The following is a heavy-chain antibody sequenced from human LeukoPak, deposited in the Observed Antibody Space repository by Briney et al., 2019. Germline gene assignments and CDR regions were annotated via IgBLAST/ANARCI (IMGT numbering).Heavy chain of an antibody. J-gene: IGHJ4*02. CDR3: ARVVDTAMVRFDY. D-gene: IGHD5-18*01. CDR2: IYYSGST. V-gene: IGHV4-31*03. CDR1: GGSVSSGSYY. Sequence: SETLSLTCTVSGGSVSSGSYYWSWIRQHPGKGLEWIGYIYYSGSTYYNPSLKSRVAISVDTSKNQFSLKLSSVTAADTAVYYCARVVDTAMVRFDYWGQGTLVTVSS.